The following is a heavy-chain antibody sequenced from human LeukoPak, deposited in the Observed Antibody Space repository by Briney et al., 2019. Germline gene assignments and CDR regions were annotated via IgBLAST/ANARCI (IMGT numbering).Heavy chain of an antibody. Sequence: ASVKVSCKVSGYTLTELSMHWVRQAPGKGLEWMGGFDPEDGETIYSQKFQGGVTMTEDTSTDTAYMELSSLRSEDTAVYYCATVRYLGYCSSTSCYTPHRYYFDYWGQGTLVTVSS. V-gene: IGHV1-24*01. CDR2: FDPEDGET. J-gene: IGHJ4*02. CDR1: GYTLTELS. D-gene: IGHD2-2*02. CDR3: ATVRYLGYCSSTSCYTPHRYYFDY.